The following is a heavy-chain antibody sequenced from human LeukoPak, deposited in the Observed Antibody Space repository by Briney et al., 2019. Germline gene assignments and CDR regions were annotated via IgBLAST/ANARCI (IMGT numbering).Heavy chain of an antibody. D-gene: IGHD5-12*01. CDR1: GGSVSSGSYY. V-gene: IGHV4-61*01. J-gene: IGHJ5*02. CDR3: AKKGGATSGNWFDP. Sequence: SEILSLTCTVSGGSVSSGSYYWNWIRQPPGKGLEWIGYISYSGSTNYNPSLKSRVTISVDTSKNQFSLKLSSVTAADTAVYYCAKKGGATSGNWFDPWGQGTLVTVSS. CDR2: ISYSGST.